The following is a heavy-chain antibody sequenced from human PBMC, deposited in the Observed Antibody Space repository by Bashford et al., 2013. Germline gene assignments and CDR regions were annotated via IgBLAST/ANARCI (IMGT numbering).Heavy chain of an antibody. J-gene: IGHJ6*02. V-gene: IGHV2-70*01. D-gene: IGHD2/OR15-2a*01. CDR3: ARVAIGSFYYYYGMDV. Sequence: SGPTLVKPTQTLTLTCTFSGFSLSTSGMCVSWIRQPPGKALEWLALIDWDDDKYYSTSLKTRLTISKDTSKNQVVLTMTNMDPVDTATYYCARVAIGSFYYYYGMDVWGQGTTVTVSS. CDR2: IDWDDDK. CDR1: GFSLSTSGMC.